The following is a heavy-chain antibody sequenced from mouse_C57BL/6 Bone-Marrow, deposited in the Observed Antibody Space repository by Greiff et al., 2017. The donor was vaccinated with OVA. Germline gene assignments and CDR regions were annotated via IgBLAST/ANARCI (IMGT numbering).Heavy chain of an antibody. V-gene: IGHV10-1*01. D-gene: IGHD4-1*01. CDR2: IRSKSNNYAT. J-gene: IGHJ1*03. CDR3: VRHGLTGRYFDV. CDR1: GFSFTTYA. Sequence: EVKLVESGGGLVQPKGSLKLSCAASGFSFTTYAMNWVRQAPGKGLEWVARIRSKSNNYATYYADSVKDRFTISRDDSESMLYLQMNNLKTEDAALYYCVRHGLTGRYFDVWGTGTTVTVAT.